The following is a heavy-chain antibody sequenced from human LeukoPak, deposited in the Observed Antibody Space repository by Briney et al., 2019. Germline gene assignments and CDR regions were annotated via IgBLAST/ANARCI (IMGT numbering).Heavy chain of an antibody. Sequence: GGSLRLSCLTSGFTFSTNAMSWVRQAPGKGLEWISGISGSGASTYYADSVTGRFTISRDNSRNTLYLRMNSLRGDDTAVYYCAKDVGKWESLHFFDYWGQGTLVTVSS. CDR3: AKDVGKWESLHFFDY. CDR1: GFTFSTNA. D-gene: IGHD1-26*01. V-gene: IGHV3-23*01. J-gene: IGHJ4*02. CDR2: ISGSGAST.